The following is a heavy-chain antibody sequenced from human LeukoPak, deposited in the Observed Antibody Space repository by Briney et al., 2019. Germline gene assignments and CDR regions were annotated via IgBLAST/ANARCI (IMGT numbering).Heavy chain of an antibody. J-gene: IGHJ6*03. V-gene: IGHV1-2*02. CDR2: INPNSGGT. CDR3: ARGSEGGYSYGSRYYYYMDV. D-gene: IGHD5-18*01. CDR1: GYTFTGYY. Sequence: ASVKVSCKASGYTFTGYYMHWVRQAPGQGLEWMGWINPNSGGTNYAQKFQGRVTMTRDTSISTAYMELSRLRSDDTAVYYCARGSEGGYSYGSRYYYYMDVWGKGTTVTISS.